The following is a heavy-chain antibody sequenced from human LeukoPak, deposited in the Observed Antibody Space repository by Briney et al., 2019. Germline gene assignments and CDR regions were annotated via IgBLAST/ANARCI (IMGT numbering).Heavy chain of an antibody. Sequence: GASVKVSCEASGYTFTSYDINWVRQATGQGLEWMGRMNPNSGNTGYVQKFQGGVTMTRNTSISTAYMELSSLRSEDTAVYYCARFYYDSTPSAFDIWGQGTMVTVSS. CDR3: ARFYYDSTPSAFDI. D-gene: IGHD3-22*01. CDR1: GYTFTSYD. V-gene: IGHV1-8*01. J-gene: IGHJ3*02. CDR2: MNPNSGNT.